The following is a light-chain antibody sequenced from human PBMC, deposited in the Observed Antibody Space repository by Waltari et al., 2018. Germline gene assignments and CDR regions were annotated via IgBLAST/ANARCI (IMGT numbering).Light chain of an antibody. V-gene: IGKV3-11*01. CDR1: QSIRVY. Sequence: EIVLTQSPVTLSLSPGARATISCRASQSIRVYLAWYQHRPAQSPRLLIYDASKRAPGIPARFSGSGSGTDFTLTISSVEPDDFAVYYCLQRSHWPPFTFGPGTKLDIK. CDR2: DAS. J-gene: IGKJ3*01. CDR3: LQRSHWPPFT.